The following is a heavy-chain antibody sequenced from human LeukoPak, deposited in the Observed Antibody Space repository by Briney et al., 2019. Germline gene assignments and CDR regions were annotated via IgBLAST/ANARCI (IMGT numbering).Heavy chain of an antibody. D-gene: IGHD1-1*01. CDR3: ARGLEFESRLEY. Sequence: GGSLRLSCAASGFTLSSSWMSWVRQAPGKGLEWVANIKQDGSEKYYVDSVKGRFAISRDNAKNSVYLQMNSLRAEDTAVYYCARGLEFESRLEYWGQGTLVTVSS. V-gene: IGHV3-7*01. CDR2: IKQDGSEK. CDR1: GFTLSSSW. J-gene: IGHJ4*02.